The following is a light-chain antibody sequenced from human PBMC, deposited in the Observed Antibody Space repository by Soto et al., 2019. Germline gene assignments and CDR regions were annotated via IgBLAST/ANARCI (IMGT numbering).Light chain of an antibody. CDR2: GAS. Sequence: PGERATLSCRASQTVNNNYLAWYQQKPGQAPRLFIYGASTRATGIPDRFSGSGSGTDFTLTISRLEPEDFAVYYCQQYGSSRTFGQGTKVDI. CDR3: QQYGSSRT. V-gene: IGKV3-20*01. J-gene: IGKJ1*01. CDR1: QTVNNNY.